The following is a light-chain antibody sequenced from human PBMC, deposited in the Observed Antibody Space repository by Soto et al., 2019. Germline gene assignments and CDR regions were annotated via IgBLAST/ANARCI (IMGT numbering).Light chain of an antibody. CDR2: AAS. CDR3: QQRSNWPPIT. V-gene: IGKV3D-15*01. J-gene: IGKJ5*01. Sequence: EIVLTQSPDTLAVSPGEGATLSCWASQSVTSNLAWYQQKRGQAPRLLIYAASTRATGVPARFSGSGSGTEFTLTISSLQSEDFAVYYCQQRSNWPPITFGQGTRLEIK. CDR1: QSVTSN.